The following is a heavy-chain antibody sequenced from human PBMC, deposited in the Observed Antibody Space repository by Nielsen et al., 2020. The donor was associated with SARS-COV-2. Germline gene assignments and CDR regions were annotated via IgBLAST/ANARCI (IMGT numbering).Heavy chain of an antibody. Sequence: SETLSLTCAVSGGSISSNNWWSWVRQPPGKGLEWIGEIYHRGSTNYNPSLKSRVTISVDKSKNQFSLNLSSVTAADTAVYYCARFRSGSWNYYHFDYWGQGTLVTVSS. D-gene: IGHD1-26*01. V-gene: IGHV4-4*02. CDR3: ARFRSGSWNYYHFDY. CDR1: GGSISSNNW. J-gene: IGHJ4*02. CDR2: IYHRGST.